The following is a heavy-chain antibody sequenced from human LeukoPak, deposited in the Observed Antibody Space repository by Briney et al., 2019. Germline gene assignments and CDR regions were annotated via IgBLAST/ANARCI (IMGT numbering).Heavy chain of an antibody. V-gene: IGHV4-4*09. J-gene: IGHJ4*02. CDR2: IYTSGST. CDR1: GGSISSYY. D-gene: IGHD2-15*01. Sequence: SETLSLTCTVSGGSISSYYWSWIRQPPGKGLEWIGYIYTSGSTNYNPSLKSRVTISVDRSKNQFSLKLSSVTAADTAVYYCARDNCSGGSCYSDYWGQGTLVTVSS. CDR3: ARDNCSGGSCYSDY.